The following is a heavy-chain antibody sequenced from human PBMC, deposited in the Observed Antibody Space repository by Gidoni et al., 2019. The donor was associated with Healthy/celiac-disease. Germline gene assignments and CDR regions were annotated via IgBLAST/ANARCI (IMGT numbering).Heavy chain of an antibody. CDR1: GFPFRIYA. CDR2: ISGSGGST. CDR3: AKDTGTMIVVVITPDAFDI. J-gene: IGHJ3*02. Sequence: EVQLLESGGGLVQPGGSLRLSWAASGFPFRIYALRWFRPAPGQGRGWVRQAPGKGLEWVSAISGSGGSTYYADSVKGRFTISRDNSKNTLYLQMNSLRAEDTAVYYCAKDTGTMIVVVITPDAFDIWGQGTMVTVSS. D-gene: IGHD3-22*01. V-gene: IGHV3-23*01.